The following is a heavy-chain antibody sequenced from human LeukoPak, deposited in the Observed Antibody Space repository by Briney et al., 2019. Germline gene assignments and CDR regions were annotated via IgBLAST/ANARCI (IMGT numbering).Heavy chain of an antibody. J-gene: IGHJ5*02. CDR2: IYHSGST. D-gene: IGHD4-17*01. V-gene: IGHV4-38-2*02. CDR1: GYSISNGYY. Sequence: PSETLSLTCTVSGYSISNGYYWGWVRQPPGKGLEWIGSIYHSGSTYYNPSLKSRVTISVDTSKNQFSLKLSSVTAADTAVYYCARERAKRSSTVTTSGWFDPWGQGTLVTVSS. CDR3: ARERAKRSSTVTTSGWFDP.